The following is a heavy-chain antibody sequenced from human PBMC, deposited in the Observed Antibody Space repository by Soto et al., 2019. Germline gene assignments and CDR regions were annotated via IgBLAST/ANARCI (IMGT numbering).Heavy chain of an antibody. CDR1: GCSITSGGFY. CDR3: VRGGIAGNWFDP. CDR2: IFHSGST. J-gene: IGHJ5*02. V-gene: IGHV4-31*03. Sequence: SETLSLTCSVSGCSITSGGFYWSWIRQHPEKGLEWIAYIFHSGSTDFNPSLKGRIIISADTSKNQFSLKLTSVTAADTAVYYCVRGGIAGNWFDPWGQG. D-gene: IGHD6-13*01.